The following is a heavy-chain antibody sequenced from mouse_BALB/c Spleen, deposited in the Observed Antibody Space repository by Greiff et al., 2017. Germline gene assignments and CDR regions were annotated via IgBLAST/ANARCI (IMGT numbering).Heavy chain of an antibody. J-gene: IGHJ3*01. CDR3: ARDGLLY. CDR1: GFTFSDYY. V-gene: IGHV5-4*02. CDR2: ISDGGSYT. D-gene: IGHD3-1*01. Sequence: EVQLVESGGGLVKPGGSLKLSCAASGFTFSDYYMYWVRQTPEKRLEWVATISDGGSYTYYPDSVKGRFTISRDNAKNNLYLQMSSLKSEDTAMYYCARDGLLYWGQGTLVTVSA.